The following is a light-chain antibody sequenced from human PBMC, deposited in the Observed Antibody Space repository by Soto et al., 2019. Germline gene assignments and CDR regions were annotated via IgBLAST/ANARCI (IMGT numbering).Light chain of an antibody. V-gene: IGKV1-39*01. CDR1: QGISNF. Sequence: IQLTQSPSSLSASVGDRVTITCRASQGISNFLAWYQKKTGKDPKLLIYAASNLQSGIPSRFSGIVSETDFNLTISSLHTEDVATYDCQQRYSTTWTFGPGTKLDIK. CDR3: QQRYSTTWT. CDR2: AAS. J-gene: IGKJ1*01.